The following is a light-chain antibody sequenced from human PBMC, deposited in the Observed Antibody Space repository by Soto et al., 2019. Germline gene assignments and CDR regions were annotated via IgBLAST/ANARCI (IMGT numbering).Light chain of an antibody. CDR1: SSDVGGYNY. J-gene: IGLJ2*01. CDR3: SSYISSSTVV. Sequence: QSALTQPASVSGSPGQSITISCTGTSSDVGGYNYVSWYQQHPGKAPKLMIYDVSNRPSELSNRFSGSKSGNTASLTISGLQAEDEADYYCSSYISSSTVVFGGGTKLTVL. CDR2: DVS. V-gene: IGLV2-14*01.